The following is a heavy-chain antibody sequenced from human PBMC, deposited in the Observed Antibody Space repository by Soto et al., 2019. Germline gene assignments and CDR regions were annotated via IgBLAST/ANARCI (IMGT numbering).Heavy chain of an antibody. V-gene: IGHV3-48*02. D-gene: IGHD3-3*01. J-gene: IGHJ5*02. CDR1: GFTFSSYS. CDR2: ISSSSSTI. CDR3: AREDLSRDGYNFRSGGFDP. Sequence: EVQLVESGGGLVQPGGSLRLSCAASGFTFSSYSMNWVRQAPGKGLEWVSYISSSSSTIYYADSVKGRFTISRDNAKNSLYLQMNSLRDEDTAVYYCAREDLSRDGYNFRSGGFDPWGQGNLVTVSS.